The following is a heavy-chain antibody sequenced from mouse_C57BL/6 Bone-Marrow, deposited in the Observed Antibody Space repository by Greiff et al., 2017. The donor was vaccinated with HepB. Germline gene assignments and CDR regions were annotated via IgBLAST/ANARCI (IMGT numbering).Heavy chain of an antibody. J-gene: IGHJ4*01. CDR3: ARYYCSSAGYYAMDY. CDR2: IYPGSGST. CDR1: GYTFTSYW. D-gene: IGHD1-1*01. V-gene: IGHV1-55*01. Sequence: QVQLQQPGAELVKPGASVKMSCKASGYTFTSYWITWVKQRPGQGLEWIGEIYPGSGSTNYNEKFKSKATLTVDTSSSTAYMQLSSLTSEDSAVYYCARYYCSSAGYYAMDYGGRGTGVTVSA.